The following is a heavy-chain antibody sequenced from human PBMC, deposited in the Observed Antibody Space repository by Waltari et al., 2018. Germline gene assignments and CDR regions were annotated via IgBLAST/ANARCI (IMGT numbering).Heavy chain of an antibody. J-gene: IGHJ4*02. CDR2: IYYSGRT. CDR3: ASRPAYCGGDCYPGWGDYFDY. CDR1: GGSISSGGYY. V-gene: IGHV4-31*03. D-gene: IGHD2-21*01. Sequence: QVQLQESGPGLVKPSQTLSLTCTVSGGSISSGGYYWSWIRPHPGKGLEWIGYIYYSGRTYYNPSLKSRVTISVDTSKNQFSLKLSSVTAADTAVYYCASRPAYCGGDCYPGWGDYFDYWGQGTLVTVSS.